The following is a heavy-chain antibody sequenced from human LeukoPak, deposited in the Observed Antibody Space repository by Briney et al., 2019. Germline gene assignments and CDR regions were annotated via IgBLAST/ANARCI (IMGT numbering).Heavy chain of an antibody. V-gene: IGHV1-69*05. CDR3: AGGGRKRITMVLPHFDY. J-gene: IGHJ4*02. Sequence: ASVKVSCKASGGTFSSYAISWVRQAPGQGLEWMGGIIPIFGTANYAQKFQGRVTITTDESTSTAYMELSSLRSEDTAVYYCAGGGRKRITMVLPHFDYWGQGTLVTVSS. CDR2: IIPIFGTA. CDR1: GGTFSSYA. D-gene: IGHD3-10*01.